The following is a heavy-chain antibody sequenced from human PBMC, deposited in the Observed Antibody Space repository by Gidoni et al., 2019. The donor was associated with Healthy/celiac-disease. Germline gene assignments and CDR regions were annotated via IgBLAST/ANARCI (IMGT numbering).Heavy chain of an antibody. Sequence: QVQLQESGPGLVKPSQTLSLPCTVTGCSLSSGGYYWSWIRQHPGKGLEWIGYIYYSGSTYYNPSLKSRVTISVDTSKNQFSLKLSSVTAADTAVYYCARLMVRGADQSDYWGQGTLVTVSS. CDR1: GCSLSSGGYY. V-gene: IGHV4-31*03. D-gene: IGHD3-10*01. CDR2: IYYSGST. J-gene: IGHJ4*02. CDR3: ARLMVRGADQSDY.